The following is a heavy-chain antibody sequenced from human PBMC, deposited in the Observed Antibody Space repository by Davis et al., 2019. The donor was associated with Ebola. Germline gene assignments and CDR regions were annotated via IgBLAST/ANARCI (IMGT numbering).Heavy chain of an antibody. CDR2: INPSGGST. Sequence: ASVKVSCKASGYTFTSYYMHWVRQAPGQGLEWMGIINPSGGSTSYAQKFQGRVTMTRDTSTSTVYMELSSLRSDDTAVYYCARGLGYCTGGVCYSGWFDPWGQGTLVTVSS. V-gene: IGHV1-46*01. D-gene: IGHD2-8*02. CDR3: ARGLGYCTGGVCYSGWFDP. J-gene: IGHJ5*02. CDR1: GYTFTSYY.